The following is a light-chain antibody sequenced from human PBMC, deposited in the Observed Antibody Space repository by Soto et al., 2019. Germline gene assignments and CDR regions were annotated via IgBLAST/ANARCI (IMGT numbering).Light chain of an antibody. CDR1: RSDVGNYDY. J-gene: IGLJ1*01. V-gene: IGLV2-11*01. CDR3: CSYAGSYSYV. Sequence: QSALTQPRSVSGSPGQSVTISCTGTRSDVGNYDYVSWHQQYPGKAPKLMIYDVSKRPSGVPDRFSGSTSGNTASLTISGLQTEDEADYYCCSYAGSYSYVFGTGTKLTVL. CDR2: DVS.